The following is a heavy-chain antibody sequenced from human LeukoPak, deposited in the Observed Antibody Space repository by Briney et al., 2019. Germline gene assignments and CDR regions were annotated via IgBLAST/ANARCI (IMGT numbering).Heavy chain of an antibody. D-gene: IGHD6-6*01. Sequence: ASVKVSCQASGYTFSSYHINWVRQAPGQGLECMGWISPYTGNTNYTQQFQGRVTMTTDTSTSTAYMELRSLRSEDTAVYYCAREPILIAARLDPWGQGTLVTVSS. J-gene: IGHJ5*02. CDR1: GYTFSSYH. V-gene: IGHV1-18*01. CDR3: AREPILIAARLDP. CDR2: ISPYTGNT.